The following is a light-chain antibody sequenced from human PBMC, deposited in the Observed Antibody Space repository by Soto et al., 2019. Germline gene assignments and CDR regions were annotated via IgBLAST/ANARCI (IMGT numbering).Light chain of an antibody. V-gene: IGKV1-5*03. J-gene: IGKJ4*01. CDR1: QSISYW. CDR3: QQFNNYPLT. CDR2: KAS. Sequence: DRVTITCRASQSISYWLAWYQQKPGKAPDLLIYKASNLESGVPSRFNGSGSGTDFTLTISSLQPEDFETYYCQQFNNYPLTFGGGTKVDIK.